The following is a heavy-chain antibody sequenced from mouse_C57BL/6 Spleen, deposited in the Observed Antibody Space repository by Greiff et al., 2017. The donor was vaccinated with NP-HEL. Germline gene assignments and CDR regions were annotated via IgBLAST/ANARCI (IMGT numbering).Heavy chain of an antibody. CDR3: AREGSYYGSSYYAMDY. CDR1: GYTFTSYW. Sequence: QVHVKQPGAELVRPGSSVKLSCKASGYTFTSYWMDWVKQRPGQGLEWIGNIYPSDSETHYNQKFKDKATLTVDKSSSTAYMQLSSLTSEDSAVYYCAREGSYYGSSYYAMDYWGQGTSVTVSS. D-gene: IGHD1-1*01. CDR2: IYPSDSET. V-gene: IGHV1-61*01. J-gene: IGHJ4*01.